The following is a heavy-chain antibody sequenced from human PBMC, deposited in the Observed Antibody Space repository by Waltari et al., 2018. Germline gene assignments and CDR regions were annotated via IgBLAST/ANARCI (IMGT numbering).Heavy chain of an antibody. V-gene: IGHV4-4*07. CDR3: ARDPGSSGWSFDY. Sequence: QVQLQESGPGLVKPSETLSLTCTVSGGSISSYYWSWIRQPAGKGLEWIGRIYTSGSTNCTPSLKSLVTMSVDTSKHQFSVKLSSVTAADTAVYYCARDPGSSGWSFDYWGQGTLVTVSS. CDR1: GGSISSYY. J-gene: IGHJ4*02. D-gene: IGHD6-19*01. CDR2: IYTSGST.